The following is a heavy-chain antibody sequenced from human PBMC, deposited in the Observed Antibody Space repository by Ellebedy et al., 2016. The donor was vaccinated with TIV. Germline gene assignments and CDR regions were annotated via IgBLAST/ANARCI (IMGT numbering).Heavy chain of an antibody. CDR2: ISGTAAST. CDR3: VKDLGFTVTGSWDH. Sequence: GESLKISCAASGFTFTSSAISWVRQAPGKGLEWVSGISGTAASTYYADSVKGRFTISRDFSKNTLYLQMNSLRAEDTARYYCVKDLGFTVTGSWDHWGQGTVVTVSS. V-gene: IGHV3-23*01. J-gene: IGHJ4*02. D-gene: IGHD3-9*01. CDR1: GFTFTSSA.